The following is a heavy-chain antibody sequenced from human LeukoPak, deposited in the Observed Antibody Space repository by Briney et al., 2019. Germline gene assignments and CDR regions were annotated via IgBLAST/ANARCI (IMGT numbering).Heavy chain of an antibody. CDR2: ISNSSSYI. Sequence: GGSLRLSCAASGFTFSSYAMSWVRQAPGKGLEWVSAISNSSSYIYYADSVKGRFTISRDNAKNSLYLQMNSLRAEDTAVYYCAREVGSGPGWFDPWGQGTLVTVSS. V-gene: IGHV3-21*01. J-gene: IGHJ5*02. CDR1: GFTFSSYA. CDR3: AREVGSGPGWFDP. D-gene: IGHD3-10*01.